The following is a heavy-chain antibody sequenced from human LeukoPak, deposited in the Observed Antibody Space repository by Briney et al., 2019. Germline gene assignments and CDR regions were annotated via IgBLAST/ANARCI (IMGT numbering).Heavy chain of an antibody. V-gene: IGHV4-38-2*01. CDR1: GYSISRGYY. D-gene: IGHD3-10*01. Sequence: SETLSLTCGVSGYSISRGYYWAWIRQPPGKGLEWIGTIHHTGSTYYTPSLGSRVTISVDTSKNEFSLNLNSVTAADTAVYYCARAGWIITSGIDYWGQGALVTVSS. CDR3: ARAGWIITSGIDY. CDR2: IHHTGST. J-gene: IGHJ4*02.